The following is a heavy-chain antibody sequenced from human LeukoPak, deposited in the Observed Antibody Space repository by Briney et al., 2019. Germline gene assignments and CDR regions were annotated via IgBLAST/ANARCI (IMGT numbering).Heavy chain of an antibody. CDR1: GYNFTSYW. D-gene: IGHD2-2*01. J-gene: IGHJ2*01. CDR3: ARQLCSSTSCYATNFDL. V-gene: IGHV5-51*01. CDR2: IYPCDSDT. Sequence: GESLKISCKGSGYNFTSYWIGWVRQMPGKGLEWMGIIYPCDSDTRYSPSFQGQVTISADKSISTAYLQWSSLKASDTAMYYCARQLCSSTSCYATNFDLSGRGTLATASS.